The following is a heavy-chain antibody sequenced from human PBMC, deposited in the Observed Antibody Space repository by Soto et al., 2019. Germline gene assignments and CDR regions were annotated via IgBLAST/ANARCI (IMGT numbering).Heavy chain of an antibody. CDR3: ARGGGCSGGSCYSWSY. J-gene: IGHJ4*02. CDR2: INPNSGGT. Sequence: ASVKVSCKASGYTFTGYYMHWVRQAPGQGLEWMGWINPNSGGTNYAQKFQGWVTMTRDTSISTAYMELSRLRSDDTAVYYCARGGGCSGGSCYSWSYWGQGTLVTVSS. CDR1: GYTFTGYY. V-gene: IGHV1-2*04. D-gene: IGHD2-15*01.